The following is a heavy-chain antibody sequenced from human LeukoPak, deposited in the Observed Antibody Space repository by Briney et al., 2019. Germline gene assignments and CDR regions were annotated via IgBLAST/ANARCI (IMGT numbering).Heavy chain of an antibody. CDR2: ISYHGSNK. V-gene: IGHV3-30*18. Sequence: PGRSLRLSCAASGFTFSNYGMHWVRQAPGKGLEWVALISYHGSNKYYADSVKGRFTISRDNSKNTLYLQMNSLRAEDTAVYYCAKQGGYGDYVVDYWGQGTLVTVSS. CDR3: AKQGGYGDYVVDY. D-gene: IGHD4-17*01. J-gene: IGHJ4*02. CDR1: GFTFSNYG.